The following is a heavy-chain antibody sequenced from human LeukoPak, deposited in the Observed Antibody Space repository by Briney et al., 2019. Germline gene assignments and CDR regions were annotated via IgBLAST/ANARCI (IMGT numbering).Heavy chain of an antibody. CDR3: ARAAYYDFWSGYQLTHPDY. CDR1: GYTFTSYG. CDR2: ISAYNGNT. Sequence: ASVKVSCKASGYTFTSYGISWVRQAPGQGLEWMGWISAYNGNTNYAQKLKGRVTMTTDTSTNTAYMELRSLRSDDTAVYYCARAAYYDFWSGYQLTHPDYWGQGTLVTVSS. V-gene: IGHV1-18*01. J-gene: IGHJ4*02. D-gene: IGHD3-3*01.